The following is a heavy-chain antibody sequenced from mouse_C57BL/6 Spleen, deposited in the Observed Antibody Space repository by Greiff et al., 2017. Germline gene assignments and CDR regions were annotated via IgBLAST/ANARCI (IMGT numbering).Heavy chain of an antibody. Sequence: EVQLQESGAELVRPGASVKLSCTASGFNFTDDYMHWVKQRPEQGLEWIGWIDPENGDTEYASKFQGKATITADTSSNTAYLQLSSLTSEDTAVYYCSTGLRRRGYYAMDYWGQGTSVTVSS. J-gene: IGHJ4*01. V-gene: IGHV14-4*01. CDR3: STGLRRRGYYAMDY. CDR1: GFNFTDDY. CDR2: IDPENGDT. D-gene: IGHD2-2*01.